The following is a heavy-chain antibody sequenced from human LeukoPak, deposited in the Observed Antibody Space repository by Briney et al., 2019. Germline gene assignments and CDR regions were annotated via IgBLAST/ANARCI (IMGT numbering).Heavy chain of an antibody. V-gene: IGHV1-24*01. J-gene: IGHJ6*02. Sequence: ASGEVPCKAFCFAFSRYGIRWGGHAPGKGGEGGGGVDPEDGDTIYAQKFQGRVTMTEDTSTDTAYMELSSLRSEDTAVYYCATVGATGYYYYGMDVWGQGTTVTVSS. CDR3: ATVGATGYYYYGMDV. D-gene: IGHD1-26*01. CDR1: CFAFSRYG. CDR2: VDPEDGDT.